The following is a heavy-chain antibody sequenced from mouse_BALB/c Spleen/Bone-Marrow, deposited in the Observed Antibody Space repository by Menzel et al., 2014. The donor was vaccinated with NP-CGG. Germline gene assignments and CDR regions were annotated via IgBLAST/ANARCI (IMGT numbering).Heavy chain of an antibody. CDR3: ARDGYDYAIDY. CDR1: GFSLTGYA. J-gene: IGHJ4*01. Sequence: VKLVESGPGLVAPSQSLSITCTVSGFSLTGYAVNWVRQPPGKGLEWLGMIWGDGSTDYNSALKSRLSISKDNSKSQVFLKMNSLQTDDTARYYCARDGYDYAIDYWGQGTSVTVSS. D-gene: IGHD2-2*01. V-gene: IGHV2-6-7*01. CDR2: IWGDGST.